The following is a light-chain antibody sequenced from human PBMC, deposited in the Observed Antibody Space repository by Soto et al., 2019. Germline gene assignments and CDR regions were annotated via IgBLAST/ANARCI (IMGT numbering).Light chain of an antibody. CDR3: QQRSNWPLT. V-gene: IGKV3-11*02. CDR2: DTS. J-gene: IGKJ4*01. Sequence: EIVLTQSPVTLSLSPGVTATLSCRASESVVRYLAWYQQKPGQAPRLLMYDTSKRATGIPARFSGSGYGRDFTLTICSLEPEDFAVYYCQQRSNWPLTFGGGTKVEIK. CDR1: ESVVRY.